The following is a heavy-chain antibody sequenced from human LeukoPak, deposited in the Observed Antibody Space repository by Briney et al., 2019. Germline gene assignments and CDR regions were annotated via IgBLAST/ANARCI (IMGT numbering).Heavy chain of an antibody. D-gene: IGHD3-3*01. CDR3: ARRGDDFWSGYHIDY. J-gene: IGHJ4*02. CDR2: IHHRGTT. Sequence: SETLSLTCGVSGYSISSGYYWGWIRPPPGKGLEWIGSIHHRGTTYYTPSLKSRVTISVDTSKNQFSLKLSSVTAADKAVYYCARRGDDFWSGYHIDYWGQGTLVTVSS. V-gene: IGHV4-38-2*01. CDR1: GYSISSGYY.